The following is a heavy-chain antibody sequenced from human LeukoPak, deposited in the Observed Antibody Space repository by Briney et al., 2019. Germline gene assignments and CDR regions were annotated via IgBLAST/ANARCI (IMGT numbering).Heavy chain of an antibody. V-gene: IGHV4-61*05. CDR1: GGSIRSNSYY. Sequence: ASETLSLTCTVSGGSIRSNSYYWGWIRQPPGKGLEWIGYIYYSGSSNYNPSLKSRVTISVDTSKNQFSLKLSSVTAADTAVYYCARWHSYDSSGYLYYFDYWGQGTLVTVSS. CDR3: ARWHSYDSSGYLYYFDY. CDR2: IYYSGSS. J-gene: IGHJ4*02. D-gene: IGHD3-22*01.